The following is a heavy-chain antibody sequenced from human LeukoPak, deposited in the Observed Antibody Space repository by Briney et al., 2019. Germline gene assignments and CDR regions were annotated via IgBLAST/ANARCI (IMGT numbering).Heavy chain of an antibody. J-gene: IGHJ4*02. D-gene: IGHD3-22*01. Sequence: GGSLRLSCAASGFTFSNYAMTWVRQAPGKGLEGGSSLSDSGGSTYYADSVKGRFTISRDNSKTTMFLQMNSLRAEDTAVYYCAKQPDSSGFPSFFDYWGQGTLVTVSS. V-gene: IGHV3-23*01. CDR2: LSDSGGST. CDR3: AKQPDSSGFPSFFDY. CDR1: GFTFSNYA.